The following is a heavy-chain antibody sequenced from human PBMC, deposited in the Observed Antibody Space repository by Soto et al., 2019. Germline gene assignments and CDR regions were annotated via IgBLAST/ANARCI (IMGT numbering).Heavy chain of an antibody. D-gene: IGHD1-20*01. Sequence: SGPTLVNPTETLTLTCIVSGFSLSNTRMGVSWIRQPPGKALEWLAHIFSNDEKSYSASLKSRLTISKDPSRTQVVLMLTNMDPVDTATYFCARTISARNNWNDGHFDVWGQGTMVTVSS. CDR3: ARTISARNNWNDGHFDV. CDR2: IFSNDEK. V-gene: IGHV2-26*01. CDR1: GFSLSNTRMG. J-gene: IGHJ3*01.